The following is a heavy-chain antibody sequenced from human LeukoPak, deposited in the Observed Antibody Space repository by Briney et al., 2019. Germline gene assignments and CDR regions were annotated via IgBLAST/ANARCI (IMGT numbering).Heavy chain of an antibody. D-gene: IGHD3-22*01. Sequence: PGGSLRLSCAASGFTFSSYAMHWVRQAPGKGLEWVAVISYDGSNKYYADSVKGRFTISRDNSKNTLYLQMNSLRAEDTAVYYCARGGTMIVASSFDYWGQGTLVTVSS. V-gene: IGHV3-30*04. CDR2: ISYDGSNK. J-gene: IGHJ4*02. CDR1: GFTFSSYA. CDR3: ARGGTMIVASSFDY.